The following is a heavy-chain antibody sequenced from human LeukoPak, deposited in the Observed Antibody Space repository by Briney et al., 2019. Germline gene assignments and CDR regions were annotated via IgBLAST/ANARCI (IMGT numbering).Heavy chain of an antibody. D-gene: IGHD1-14*01. CDR1: GGSISSSNYY. CDR3: ARGANRSFGAFDI. V-gene: IGHV4-39*07. Sequence: PSETLSLTCTVSGGSISSSNYYWGWIRQPPGKGLEWIGSIYHSGSTSYNPSLKSRVTISIDTSKNQFSLSVAAADAAVYFCARGANRSFGAFDIWGQGTMVTVSS. CDR2: IYHSGST. J-gene: IGHJ3*02.